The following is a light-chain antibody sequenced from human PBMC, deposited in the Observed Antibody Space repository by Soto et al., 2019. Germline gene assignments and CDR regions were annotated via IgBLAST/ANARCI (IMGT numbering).Light chain of an antibody. CDR1: SADVGAFDY. J-gene: IGLJ3*02. V-gene: IGLV2-14*03. CDR2: DVS. Sequence: QSAPTQPASVSGSPGQSITISCAGTSADVGAFDYVSWYQHHPGKVPKLMIYDVSDRPSGVSTRFSGSKSANMAYLTISGLQPDDEADYYCAAYTTSSTLVFGGGTKLTVL. CDR3: AAYTTSSTLV.